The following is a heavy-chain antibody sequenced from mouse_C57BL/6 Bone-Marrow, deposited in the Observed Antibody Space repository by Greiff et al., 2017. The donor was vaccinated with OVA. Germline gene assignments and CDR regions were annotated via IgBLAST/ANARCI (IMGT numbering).Heavy chain of an antibody. CDR3: ARHGAFAY. CDR1: EYEFPSHD. CDR2: INSDGGST. J-gene: IGHJ3*01. V-gene: IGHV5-2*01. Sequence: DVKLVEPGGGLVQPGESLKLSCESNEYEFPSHDMSWVRKTPEKRLELVAAINSDGGSTYYPDTMARRFIITRDNTQKTLYRHMSSLRSEDTALYYCARHGAFAYWGQGTLVTVSA.